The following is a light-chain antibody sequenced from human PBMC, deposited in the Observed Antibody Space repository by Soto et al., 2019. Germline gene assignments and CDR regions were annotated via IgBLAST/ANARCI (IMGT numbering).Light chain of an antibody. Sequence: EIVLTQSPATLSLSPGERATLSCRASQSVSNYVAWYQQKRGQAPRLLIYDASNRATGIPARFGGSGSGTDFTLTISSLEPEDFAVYYCQQRSNLITFGQGTRLEIK. CDR1: QSVSNY. CDR3: QQRSNLIT. J-gene: IGKJ5*01. V-gene: IGKV3-11*01. CDR2: DAS.